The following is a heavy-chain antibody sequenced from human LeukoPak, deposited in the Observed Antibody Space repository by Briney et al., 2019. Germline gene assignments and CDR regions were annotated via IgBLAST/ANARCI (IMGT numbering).Heavy chain of an antibody. CDR1: GFTFSSFS. CDR3: AKDPNGDYVGAFDS. CDR2: IRSSGTST. D-gene: IGHD4-17*01. J-gene: IGHJ3*02. Sequence: GGSLRLSCAASGFTFSSFSMNWVRQAPGKGLEWVSYIRSSGTSTDYTGSVKGRFTISRDNSKNTLYLQMNSLRVEDTAVYYCAKDPNGDYVGAFDSWGQGTMVTVSS. V-gene: IGHV3-48*01.